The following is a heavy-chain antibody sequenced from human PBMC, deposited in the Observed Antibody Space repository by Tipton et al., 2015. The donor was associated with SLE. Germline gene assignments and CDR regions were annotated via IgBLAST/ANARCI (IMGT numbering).Heavy chain of an antibody. D-gene: IGHD1-26*01. J-gene: IGHJ4*02. CDR3: AKDKEWGLLGGFDY. V-gene: IGHV3-9*01. CDR2: ISWNSGSI. CDR1: GFTFDDYA. Sequence: SLRLSCAASGFTFDDYAMHWVRQAPGKGLEWVSGISWNSGSIGYADSVKGRFTISRDNAKNSLYLQMNSLRAEDTALYYCAKDKEWGLLGGFDYWGQGTLVTVSS.